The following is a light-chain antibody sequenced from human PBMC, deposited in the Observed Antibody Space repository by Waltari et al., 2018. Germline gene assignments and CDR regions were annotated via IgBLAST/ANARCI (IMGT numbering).Light chain of an antibody. Sequence: QSALTQPASVSGSPGQSITIPCPGTSRDIGGYHYVSWYQQYPGKAPKPIIYEVSIRPSGVADRFSGSKSGNTAALTISGRQAEDEADYYCNSYTTTNTRVFGGGTKLTVL. CDR3: NSYTTTNTRV. CDR1: SRDIGGYHY. V-gene: IGLV2-14*03. J-gene: IGLJ3*02. CDR2: EVS.